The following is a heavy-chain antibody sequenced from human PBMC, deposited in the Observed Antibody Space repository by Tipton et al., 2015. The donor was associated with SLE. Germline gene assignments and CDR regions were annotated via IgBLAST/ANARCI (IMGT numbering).Heavy chain of an antibody. CDR3: ARLEDPFGIFGVPKGWFDP. CDR1: GSSITSSSHY. J-gene: IGHJ5*02. V-gene: IGHV4-39*07. Sequence: TLSLTCSISGSSITSSSHYWGWIRQPPGKGLEWIGSIYYTGTTYYNPSLKSRVSMSVDTSKNQFSLKLTSVTAVDTAVYYCARLEDPFGIFGVPKGWFDPWGQGTLVTVSS. CDR2: IYYTGTT. D-gene: IGHD3-3*02.